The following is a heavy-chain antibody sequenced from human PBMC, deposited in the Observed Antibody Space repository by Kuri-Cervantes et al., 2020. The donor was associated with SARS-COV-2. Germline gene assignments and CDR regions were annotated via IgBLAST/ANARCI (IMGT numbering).Heavy chain of an antibody. CDR3: ARSVSRTIFGVGNWFDP. D-gene: IGHD3-3*01. J-gene: IGHJ5*02. V-gene: IGHV1-69*05. CDR1: GGTFSSYA. Sequence: SVKVSCKASGGTFSSYAISWVRQAPGQGLEWMGGIIPIFGTANYAQKFQGRVTMTRDTSISTAYMELSRLRSDDTAVYYCARSVSRTIFGVGNWFDPWGQGTLVTVSS. CDR2: IIPIFGTA.